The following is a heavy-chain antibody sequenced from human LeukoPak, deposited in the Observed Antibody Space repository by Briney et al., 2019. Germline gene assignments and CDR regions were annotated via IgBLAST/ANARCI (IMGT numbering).Heavy chain of an antibody. CDR3: AKDHCSRTNCYAGPDY. CDR1: GFTFSSYV. J-gene: IGHJ4*02. D-gene: IGHD2-2*01. V-gene: IGHV3-23*01. CDR2: LIRGGGTT. Sequence: GGSLRLSCAASGFTFSSYVMNWVRQAPGKGLEWVSGLIRGGGTTHYADSVKGRFTISSDYSSNTLYLQMNSLRPEDTALYYCAKDHCSRTNCYAGPDYWGQGTLVTVSS.